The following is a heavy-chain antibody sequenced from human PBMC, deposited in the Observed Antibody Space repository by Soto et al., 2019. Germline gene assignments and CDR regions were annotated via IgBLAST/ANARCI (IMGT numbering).Heavy chain of an antibody. CDR2: INHSGST. CDR1: GGSFSGYY. J-gene: IGHJ6*02. CDR3: ARGQIAYYYYYGMDV. V-gene: IGHV4-34*01. Sequence: PSETLSLTCAVYGGSFSGYYWSWIRQPPGKGLEWIGEINHSGSTNYNPSLKSRVTISVDTSKNQFSLKLSSVTAADTAVYYCARGQIAYYYYYGMDVWGQGTTVTAP. D-gene: IGHD6-13*01.